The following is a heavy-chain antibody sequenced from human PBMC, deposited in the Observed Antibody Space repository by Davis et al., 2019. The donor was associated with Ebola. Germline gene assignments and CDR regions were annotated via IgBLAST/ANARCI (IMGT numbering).Heavy chain of an antibody. CDR3: VRDKHGVWDFDY. D-gene: IGHD3-10*01. CDR2: IPADGVRE. J-gene: IGHJ4*02. V-gene: IGHV3-30-3*01. Sequence: PGGFLRPSCAVSASTSSLFAMHWVRQPPGKGLEWVAVIPADGVREFHAESVKGRFIVSRDSLRNTLFLQKDNVKTEDTGLYYGVRDKHGVWDFDYWGQGVLVTVAS. CDR1: ASTSSLFA.